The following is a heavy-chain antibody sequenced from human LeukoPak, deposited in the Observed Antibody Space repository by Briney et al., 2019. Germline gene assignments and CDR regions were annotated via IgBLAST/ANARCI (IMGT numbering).Heavy chain of an antibody. Sequence: SETLSLTCAVYGGSFSGYYWSWIRQPPGKGLEWIGEIIHSGSSNYNPSLKSRVTISVDTSKNQVSLKLSSVTGADTAVYYCAGERGEEYSSGWYKTNYFYNWGQGIRVTVSS. CDR2: IIHSGSS. CDR3: AGERGEEYSSGWYKTNYFYN. D-gene: IGHD6-19*01. J-gene: IGHJ4*02. V-gene: IGHV4-34*12. CDR1: GGSFSGYY.